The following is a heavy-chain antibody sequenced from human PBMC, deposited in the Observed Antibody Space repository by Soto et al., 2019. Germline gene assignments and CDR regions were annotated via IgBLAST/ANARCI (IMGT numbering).Heavy chain of an antibody. Sequence: QVQLVQSGAEVKKPGASVKVSCKASGYTFTSYGISWVRQAPGQGLEWMGWISAYSGNTDYAQKLQGRVTMTTDTSTSTSYMELRSLRSDDTAVYYCARQYDILTGYYLEVGYWGQGTLVTVSS. J-gene: IGHJ4*02. V-gene: IGHV1-18*01. CDR1: GYTFTSYG. CDR3: ARQYDILTGYYLEVGY. CDR2: ISAYSGNT. D-gene: IGHD3-9*01.